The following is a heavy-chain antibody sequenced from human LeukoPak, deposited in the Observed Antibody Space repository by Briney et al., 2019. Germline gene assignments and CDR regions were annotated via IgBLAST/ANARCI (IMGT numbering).Heavy chain of an antibody. J-gene: IGHJ4*02. CDR3: ARGGLSIMGY. V-gene: IGHV3-48*01. Sequence: GGSLRLSCGASGITFSSYSMNWVRQAPGRGLEWVSYISSSGSTKYYADSVKGRFTISRDNARNSLYLQMNSLRAEDTAVYFCARGGLSIMGYWGQGTLVTVSS. CDR2: ISSSGSTK. D-gene: IGHD2/OR15-2a*01. CDR1: GITFSSYS.